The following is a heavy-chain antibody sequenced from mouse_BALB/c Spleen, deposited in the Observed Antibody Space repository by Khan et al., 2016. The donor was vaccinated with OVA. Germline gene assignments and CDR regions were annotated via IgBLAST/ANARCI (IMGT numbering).Heavy chain of an antibody. J-gene: IGHJ3*01. Sequence: QVQLQQSGAELVRPGVSVKISCKGSGYTFTDFTMHWVKQSLAKSLEWIGVINTYYGDATYNQKFKGKATMTVDKSSSTVYMELARLTSEDAAIYYGERGGGGTRFAYWGQGTLVTVSA. CDR2: INTYYGDA. CDR3: ERGGGGTRFAY. V-gene: IGHV1S137*01. D-gene: IGHD1-3*01. CDR1: GYTFTDFT.